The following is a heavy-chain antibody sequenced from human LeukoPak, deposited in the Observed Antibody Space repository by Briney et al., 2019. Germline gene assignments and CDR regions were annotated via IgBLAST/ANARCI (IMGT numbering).Heavy chain of an antibody. Sequence: SVKVSCKASGGTFSSYAISWVRQAPGQGLEWMGRIIPIFGTANYAQKFQGRVTITTDESTSTAYVELSSLRSEDTAVYYCARGAYSSGWTNWFDPWGQGTLVTVSS. CDR3: ARGAYSSGWTNWFDP. J-gene: IGHJ5*02. CDR1: GGTFSSYA. D-gene: IGHD6-19*01. CDR2: IIPIFGTA. V-gene: IGHV1-69*05.